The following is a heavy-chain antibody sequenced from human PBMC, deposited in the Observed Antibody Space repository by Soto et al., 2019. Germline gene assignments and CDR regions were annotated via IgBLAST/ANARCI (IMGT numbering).Heavy chain of an antibody. CDR2: ISDTGGDS. D-gene: IGHD1-1*01. CDR3: VRDLYRSATMPCLDH. V-gene: IGHV3-23*01. Sequence: LRLSCEASGFTFINYAMSWVRQSPGKGLEWVSSISDTGGDSYYADSMDGRFTVSRDNSKNTLYLQINSLRAEDTAIYYCVRDLYRSATMPCLDHWGQGALVTVSS. CDR1: GFTFINYA. J-gene: IGHJ4*02.